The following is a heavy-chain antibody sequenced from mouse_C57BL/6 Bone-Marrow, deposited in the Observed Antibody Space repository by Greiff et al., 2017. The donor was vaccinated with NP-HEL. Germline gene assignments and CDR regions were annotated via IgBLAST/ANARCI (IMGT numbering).Heavy chain of an antibody. CDR1: GYAFTNYL. D-gene: IGHD1-1*01. CDR3: ARGTTEGDY. V-gene: IGHV1-54*01. Sequence: VQLQQSGAELVRPGTSVKVSCKASGYAFTNYLIEWVKQRPGQGLEWIGVINTGSGGTNYNEKFKGKATLTADKSSSTAYMQLSSLTSEDSAVYFCARGTTEGDYWGQGTSVTVSS. J-gene: IGHJ4*01. CDR2: INTGSGGT.